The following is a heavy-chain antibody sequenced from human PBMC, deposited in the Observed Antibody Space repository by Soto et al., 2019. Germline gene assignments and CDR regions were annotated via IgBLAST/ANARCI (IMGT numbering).Heavy chain of an antibody. V-gene: IGHV3-74*02. CDR1: GFTFSNYW. Sequence: EVQLVESGGGLVQPGGSLRLSCAASGFTFSNYWMQWVRQAPEKGLVWVSRINSDGSSTTYADSVKGRFTISRDNAKNTLYLQMNSLRDEDTALYYCVRGSTRDYWGQGTLVTVSS. CDR3: VRGSTRDY. J-gene: IGHJ4*02. CDR2: INSDGSST.